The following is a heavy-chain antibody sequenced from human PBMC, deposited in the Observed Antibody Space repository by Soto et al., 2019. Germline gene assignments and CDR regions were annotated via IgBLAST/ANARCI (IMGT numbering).Heavy chain of an antibody. CDR3: ARAVSTIFPYFDY. CDR2: IYSGGST. V-gene: IGHV3-66*01. Sequence: GGSLRLSCAASGFTVSSNYMSWVRQAPGKGLEWVSVIYSGGSTYYADSVKGRFTISRDNSKNTLYLQMNSLRAEDTAVYYCARAVSTIFPYFDYWGQGTLVTVSS. J-gene: IGHJ4*02. D-gene: IGHD3-10*02. CDR1: GFTVSSNY.